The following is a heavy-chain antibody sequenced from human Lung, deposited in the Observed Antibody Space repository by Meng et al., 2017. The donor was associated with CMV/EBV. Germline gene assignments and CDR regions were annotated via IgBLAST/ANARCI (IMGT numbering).Heavy chain of an antibody. Sequence: SETLSLTCTVSDYSISSGFYWGCVRQPPGKGLEWIGSIHHTGSSYYNPSLKSRVTLSVDTSKNQFSLKVTSVTAADTAVYYCARGIFGGVDYWGQGTLVTVSS. J-gene: IGHJ4*02. CDR2: IHHTGSS. D-gene: IGHD3-3*01. CDR3: ARGIFGGVDY. CDR1: DYSISSGFY. V-gene: IGHV4-38-2*02.